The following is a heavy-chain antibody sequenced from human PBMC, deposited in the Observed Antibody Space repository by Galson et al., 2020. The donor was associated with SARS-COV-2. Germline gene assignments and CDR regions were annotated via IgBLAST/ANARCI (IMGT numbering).Heavy chain of an antibody. V-gene: IGHV3-30*18. CDR2: ISYGGSNK. J-gene: IGHJ6*02. Sequence: GGSLRLSCAASGFTFSNYGMHWVRQAPGGGLEWVALISYGGSNKYYADSVKGRFTLSRDNSKNTLYLQMNSLRAEDTAVYYCAKDSYYDFWSSDLYGMDVWGQGTTVTVSS. D-gene: IGHD3-3*01. CDR1: GFTFSNYG. CDR3: AKDSYYDFWSSDLYGMDV.